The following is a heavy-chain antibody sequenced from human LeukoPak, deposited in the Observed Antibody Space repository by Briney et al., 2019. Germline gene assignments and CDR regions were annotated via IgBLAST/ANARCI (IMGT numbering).Heavy chain of an antibody. J-gene: IGHJ5*02. CDR2: ISVSGGST. Sequence: GGSLRLSCAASGFTFSSYAMSWVRQAPGKGLEWVSAISVSGGSTYYADSVKGRFTISRDNSKNTLYLQMNSLRADDTAVYYCAKGAAYYYDSSGSNNWFDPWGQGTLVTVSS. CDR1: GFTFSSYA. V-gene: IGHV3-23*01. D-gene: IGHD3-22*01. CDR3: AKGAAYYYDSSGSNNWFDP.